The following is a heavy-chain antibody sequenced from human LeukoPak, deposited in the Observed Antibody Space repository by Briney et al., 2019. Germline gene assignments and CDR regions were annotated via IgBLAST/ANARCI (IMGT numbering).Heavy chain of an antibody. D-gene: IGHD6-19*01. CDR3: ARDYEQWLRYYGMDV. J-gene: IGHJ6*02. Sequence: GGSLRLSCAASGFTFSSYSMNWVRQAPGKGLEWVSYISSSSSTIYYADSVKGRFTISRDNAKNSLYLQMNSLRAEDTAVYYCARDYEQWLRYYGMDVWGQGTTVTVSS. V-gene: IGHV3-48*04. CDR1: GFTFSSYS. CDR2: ISSSSSTI.